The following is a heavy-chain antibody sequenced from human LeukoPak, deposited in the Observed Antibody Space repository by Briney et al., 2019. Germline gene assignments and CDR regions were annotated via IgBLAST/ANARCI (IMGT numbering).Heavy chain of an antibody. CDR3: ARDRNPGYYFDY. V-gene: IGHV1-69*04. CDR1: GGTFGSYA. CDR2: IIPILGIA. J-gene: IGHJ4*02. Sequence: SVKVSCKASGGTFGSYAISWVRQAPGQGLEWMGRIIPILGIANYAQKFQGRVTITADKSTSTAYMELSSLRSEDTAVYYCARDRNPGYYFDYWGQGTLVTVSS.